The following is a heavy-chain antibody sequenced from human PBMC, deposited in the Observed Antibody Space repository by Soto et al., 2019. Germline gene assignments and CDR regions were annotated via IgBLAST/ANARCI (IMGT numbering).Heavy chain of an antibody. D-gene: IGHD6-6*01. CDR1: APSSASHYYY. CDR2: IYYTGST. J-gene: IGHJ5*02. V-gene: IGHV4-39*01. CDR3: ARQRGIEYSSIGRYTGAWFDP. Sequence: QTLSPACIVSAPSSASHYYYGAWILQHPGKGLDGFGSIYYTGSTYYISSLKSRVTISVDTSKNQFSLSLTSVTASDTAVYYCARQRGIEYSSIGRYTGAWFDPWGQGTLVTVPQ.